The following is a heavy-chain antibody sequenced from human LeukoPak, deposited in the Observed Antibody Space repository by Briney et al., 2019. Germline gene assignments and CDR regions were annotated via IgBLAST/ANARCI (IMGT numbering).Heavy chain of an antibody. CDR1: GGTFSSYA. V-gene: IGHV1-69*04. CDR2: IIPILGIA. D-gene: IGHD1-26*01. CDR3: ATVLPNRSVGATSPDAFDI. Sequence: ASVKVSCKASGGTFSSYAISWVRQAPGQGLEWMGRIIPILGIANYAQKFQGRVTITADKSTSTAYMELSSLRSEDTAVYYCATVLPNRSVGATSPDAFDIWGQGTMVTVSS. J-gene: IGHJ3*02.